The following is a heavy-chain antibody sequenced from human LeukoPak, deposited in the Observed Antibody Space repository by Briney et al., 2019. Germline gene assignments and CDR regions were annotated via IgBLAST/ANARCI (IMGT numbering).Heavy chain of an antibody. Sequence: PGRSLRLSCSASAFTFRSYAMSWVRQAGGKGLELVSAISGSGGSTYYANSVKGRFTISRDNSKNTLYLQMSSLRAEDTAVYYCAKPKDNSLYCFDYWGQGTLVTVSS. CDR2: ISGSGGST. D-gene: IGHD1-20*01. CDR3: AKPKDNSLYCFDY. CDR1: AFTFRSYA. J-gene: IGHJ4*02. V-gene: IGHV3-23*01.